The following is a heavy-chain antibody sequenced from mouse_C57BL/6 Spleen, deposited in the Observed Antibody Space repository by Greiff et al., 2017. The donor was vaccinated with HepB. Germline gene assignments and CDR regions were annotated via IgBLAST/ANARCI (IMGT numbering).Heavy chain of an antibody. CDR3: AESYYGSYYAMDY. CDR2: ISSGSSTI. J-gene: IGHJ4*01. CDR1: GFTFSDYG. Sequence: EVMLVESGGGLVKPGGSLKLSCAASGFTFSDYGMHWVRQAPEKGLEWVAYISSGSSTIYYEDTVKGRFTITRDNAKNTLYLQMTSLRSEDTAMYYCAESYYGSYYAMDYWGKGTSVTVSS. V-gene: IGHV5-17*01. D-gene: IGHD2-9*01.